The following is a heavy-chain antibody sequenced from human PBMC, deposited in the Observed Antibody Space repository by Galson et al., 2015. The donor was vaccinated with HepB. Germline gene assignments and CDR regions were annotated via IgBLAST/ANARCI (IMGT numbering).Heavy chain of an antibody. CDR2: IKSKTDGGTT. J-gene: IGHJ3*02. V-gene: IGHV3-15*01. Sequence: SLRLSCAASGFTFSNAWMSWVRQAPGKGLEWVGRIKSKTDGGTTDYAAPVKGRFTISRDDSKNTLYLQMNSLKTEDTAVYYCTTTNWGIAAAGTDDAFDIWGQGTMVTVSS. CDR1: GFTFSNAW. CDR3: TTTNWGIAAAGTDDAFDI. D-gene: IGHD6-13*01.